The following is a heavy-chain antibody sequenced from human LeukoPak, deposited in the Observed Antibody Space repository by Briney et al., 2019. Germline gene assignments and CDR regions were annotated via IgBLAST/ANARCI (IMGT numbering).Heavy chain of an antibody. CDR2: IYYSGST. J-gene: IGHJ4*02. CDR1: GGSISSSSYY. D-gene: IGHD2-2*01. V-gene: IGHV4-39*01. Sequence: SETLSLTCTVSGGSISSSSYYWGWIRQPPGKGLEWIGSIYYSGSTHYSQSLKSRVTISVDTSKNQFSLRLSSVTAADTAIYYCASRDPTKGAFDYWGQGTLVTVSS. CDR3: ASRDPTKGAFDY.